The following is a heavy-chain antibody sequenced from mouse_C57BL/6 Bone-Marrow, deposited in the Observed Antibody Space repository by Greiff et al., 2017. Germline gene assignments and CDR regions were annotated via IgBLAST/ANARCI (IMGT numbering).Heavy chain of an antibody. D-gene: IGHD2-3*01. CDR1: GFNIKDTY. J-gene: IGHJ1*01. Sequence: EVKLQESGAELVKPGASVKLSCTASGFNIKDTYMHWVKQRPEQGLEWIGRIDPANGNTKYDPKFQGKATITADTSSKPAYLQLSSLTSEDTAVYYCATRLLRWYFDVWGAGTTVTVSS. CDR2: IDPANGNT. CDR3: ATRLLRWYFDV. V-gene: IGHV14-3*02.